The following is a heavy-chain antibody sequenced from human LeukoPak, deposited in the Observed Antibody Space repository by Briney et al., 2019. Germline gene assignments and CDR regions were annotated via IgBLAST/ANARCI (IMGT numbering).Heavy chain of an antibody. CDR3: ARSLRSSSWYTYFDY. D-gene: IGHD6-13*01. Sequence: GRSLRLSCAASGFTFSSYAMHWVRQAPGKGLEWVAVISYDGSNKYYADSVKGRFTISRDNSKNTLYLQMNSLRAEDTAVYYCARSLRSSSWYTYFDYWGQGTLVTVSS. CDR2: ISYDGSNK. V-gene: IGHV3-30*04. CDR1: GFTFSSYA. J-gene: IGHJ4*02.